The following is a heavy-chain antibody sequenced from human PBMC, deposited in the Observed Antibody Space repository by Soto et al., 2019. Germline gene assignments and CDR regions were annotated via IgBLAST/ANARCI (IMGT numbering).Heavy chain of an antibody. CDR2: MNPNSGNT. J-gene: IGHJ5*02. D-gene: IGHD1-7*01. CDR3: ARVRTGTTSNWFDP. Sequence: QVQLVQSGAEVKKPGASVKVSCKASGYTFTSYDINWVRQATGHGLEWMGWMNPNSGNTVYAQKFQGRVTMTRDTSISTAYMELSSLRSDDTAVDCCARVRTGTTSNWFDPWGQGTVVTVSS. V-gene: IGHV1-8*01. CDR1: GYTFTSYD.